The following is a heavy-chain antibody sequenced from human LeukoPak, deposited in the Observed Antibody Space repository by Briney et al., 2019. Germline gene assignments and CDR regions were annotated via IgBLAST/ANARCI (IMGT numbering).Heavy chain of an antibody. D-gene: IGHD6-19*01. J-gene: IGHJ4*02. CDR3: ARASVAVAGKAVDY. CDR1: GGSISSYY. V-gene: IGHV4-59*12. Sequence: SETLSLTCTVSGGSISSYYWSWIRQPPGKGLEWIGYIYYSGSINYNPSLKSRVTISVDTSKNQFSLKLSSVTAADTAVYYCARASVAVAGKAVDYWGQGTLVTVSS. CDR2: IYYSGSI.